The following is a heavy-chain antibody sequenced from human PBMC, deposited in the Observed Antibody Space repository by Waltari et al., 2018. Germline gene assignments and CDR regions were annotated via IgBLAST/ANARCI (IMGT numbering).Heavy chain of an antibody. CDR3: ARRSRFSGSPLGH. CDR2: ISTSGNTA. V-gene: IGHV3-48*03. J-gene: IGHJ1*01. D-gene: IGHD1-26*01. CDR1: GFHLPSSE. Sequence: EVQLVESGGGLVQPGGSLRLSCAAAGFHLPSSEMNWVRQAPGKGLEWVSYISTSGNTANYTDSVKGRFSISRDNAKNSVTLQMNSLRVEDTAVYYCARRSRFSGSPLGHWGQGTLVIVSS.